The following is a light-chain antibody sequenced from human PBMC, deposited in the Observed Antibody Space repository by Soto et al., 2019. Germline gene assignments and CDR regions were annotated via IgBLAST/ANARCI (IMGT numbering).Light chain of an antibody. J-gene: IGKJ1*01. V-gene: IGKV3-15*01. Sequence: EILMTQSPATLSVSPGDRATLSCRASQSVSNNLALYQQRPGQAPRLLIYGASTRATGIPARFSGSGSGTEFTLTISSLQSEDFAVYYCQQYNDWPPWTFGQGTKVEIK. CDR2: GAS. CDR3: QQYNDWPPWT. CDR1: QSVSNN.